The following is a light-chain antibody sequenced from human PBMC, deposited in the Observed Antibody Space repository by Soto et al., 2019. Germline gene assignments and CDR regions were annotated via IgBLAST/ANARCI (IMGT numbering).Light chain of an antibody. Sequence: QSVLTQPASVSGSPGQSITISCTGSSSDVGGYNYVSWYQQHPGKAPRLMISEVSNRPSRVSNRFSGSKFGNTASLTISWLQAEDEADYYCSSYTSSSTLVFGTRTKVTVL. CDR3: SSYTSSSTLV. V-gene: IGLV2-14*01. CDR1: SSDVGGYNY. CDR2: EVS. J-gene: IGLJ1*01.